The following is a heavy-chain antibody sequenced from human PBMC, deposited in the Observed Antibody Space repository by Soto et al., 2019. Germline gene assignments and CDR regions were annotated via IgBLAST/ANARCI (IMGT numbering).Heavy chain of an antibody. CDR1: GYRFSSFW. Sequence: GESLKFSCQVSGYRFSSFWIGWVRQKPGKGLEWMGIAQPGHSDTRYSPAFQGHVTISADESTNTAYLQWSSLRASDTAMYFCARHGYSSSWYPDHWGQGTLVTVSS. CDR2: AQPGHSDT. D-gene: IGHD6-13*01. V-gene: IGHV5-51*01. J-gene: IGHJ4*02. CDR3: ARHGYSSSWYPDH.